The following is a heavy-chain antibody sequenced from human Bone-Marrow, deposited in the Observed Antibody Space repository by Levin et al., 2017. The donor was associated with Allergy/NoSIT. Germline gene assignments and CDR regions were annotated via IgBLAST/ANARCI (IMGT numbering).Heavy chain of an antibody. CDR3: ARDRGYCSGGSCYYWYFDL. CDR1: GFTFSDYY. CDR2: ISSSSSYT. J-gene: IGHJ2*01. D-gene: IGHD2-15*01. V-gene: IGHV3-11*05. Sequence: GGSLRLSCAASGFTFSDYYMSWIRQAPGKGLEWVSYISSSSSYTNYADSVKGRFTISRDNAKNSLYLQMNSLRAEDTAVYYCARDRGYCSGGSCYYWYFDLWGRGTLVTVSS.